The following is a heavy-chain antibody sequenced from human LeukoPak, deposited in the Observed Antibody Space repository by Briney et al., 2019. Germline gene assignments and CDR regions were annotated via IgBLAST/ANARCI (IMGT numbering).Heavy chain of an antibody. J-gene: IGHJ4*02. V-gene: IGHV3-30*04. CDR1: GFIFSSYD. CDR3: ARSQWGVRRNGYNFRHCPGDH. D-gene: IGHD5-24*01. Sequence: GGSLRLSCVASGFIFSSYDMHWVRQAPGKGLEWVAVISYDGTNKYYPDSVKGRFTISRDNSKNTLYLQMNSLRAEDTAVYYCARSQWGVRRNGYNFRHCPGDHWGQGTLVTVSS. CDR2: ISYDGTNK.